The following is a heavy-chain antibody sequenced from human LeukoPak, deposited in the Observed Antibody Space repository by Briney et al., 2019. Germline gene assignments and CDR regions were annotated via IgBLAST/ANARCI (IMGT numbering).Heavy chain of an antibody. CDR1: LFTFHDYA. CDR2: ISGDGDSK. Sequence: GCALSLSRVASLFTFHDYAIHWVRQAPARGLDWGSVISGDGDSKYYEDSEKGRFTITRDNSKNYLYMQMISLRTEDTALYYCAKGNERRAFDIWGQGTMVTVSS. CDR3: AKGNERRAFDI. J-gene: IGHJ3*02. V-gene: IGHV3-43*02.